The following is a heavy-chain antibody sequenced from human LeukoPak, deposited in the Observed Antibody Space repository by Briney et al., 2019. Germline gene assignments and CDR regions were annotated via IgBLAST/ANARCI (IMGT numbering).Heavy chain of an antibody. V-gene: IGHV3-66*01. Sequence: GGSLRLSCAASGFTVNSNYMSWVRQAPGRGLEWVSLIYGGGSTYYADSVKGRFTIPRDNSKNTLYLQMNSLRVEDTAVYYCVAGHCTSTTCYDYWGQGTLVTVSS. CDR1: GFTVNSNY. CDR3: VAGHCTSTTCYDY. CDR2: IYGGGST. D-gene: IGHD2-2*03. J-gene: IGHJ4*02.